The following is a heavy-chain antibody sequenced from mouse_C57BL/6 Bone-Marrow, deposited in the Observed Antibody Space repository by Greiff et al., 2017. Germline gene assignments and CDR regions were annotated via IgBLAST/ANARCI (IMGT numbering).Heavy chain of an antibody. CDR3: AREGLGPFYFDY. CDR1: GYTFTSYW. J-gene: IGHJ2*01. CDR2: IYPGSGST. V-gene: IGHV1-55*01. D-gene: IGHD4-1*01. Sequence: QVQLKQPGAELVKPGASVKMSCKASGYTFTSYWITWVKQRPGQGLEWIGDIYPGSGSTNYNEKFKSKATLTVDTSSSTAYMQLSSLTSEDSAVYYCAREGLGPFYFDYWGQGTTLTVSS.